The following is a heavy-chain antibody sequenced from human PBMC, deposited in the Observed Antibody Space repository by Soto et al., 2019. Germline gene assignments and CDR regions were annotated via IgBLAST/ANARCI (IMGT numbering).Heavy chain of an antibody. CDR3: ASHSYDSSGYTVPADAFDI. J-gene: IGHJ3*02. Sequence: LGESPKISWQRPVYSFTSYWISWARKVRRKGLECIGNIKPGDSDTRYSLSFQDQVTLSAGKSISTASLQWSSLEASDAAMYYCASHSYDSSGYTVPADAFDIWGQGTMVTVS. CDR1: VYSFTSYW. CDR2: IKPGDSDT. V-gene: IGHV5-51*01. D-gene: IGHD3-22*01.